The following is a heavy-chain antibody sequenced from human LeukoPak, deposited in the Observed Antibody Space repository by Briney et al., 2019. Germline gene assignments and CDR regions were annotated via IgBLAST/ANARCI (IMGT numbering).Heavy chain of an antibody. CDR2: INHSGST. CDR3: ASYGDYLFDY. V-gene: IGHV4-34*01. Sequence: PSETLSLTCAVYSGSFSGYYWSWIRQPPGKGLEWIGEINHSGSTNYNPSLKSRVTISVDTSKNQFSLKLSSVTAADTAVYYCASYGDYLFDYWGQGTLVTVSS. D-gene: IGHD4-17*01. J-gene: IGHJ4*02. CDR1: SGSFSGYY.